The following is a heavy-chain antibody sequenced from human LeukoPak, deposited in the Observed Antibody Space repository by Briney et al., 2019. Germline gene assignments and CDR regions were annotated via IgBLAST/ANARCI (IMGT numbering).Heavy chain of an antibody. CDR2: ISGSGGST. CDR1: GVTLSNYG. Sequence: GGSLRLSCAVSGVTLSNYGMSWVRQAPGRGLEWVAGISGSGGSTNYADSVKGRFTISRDNPKNTLYLQMNSLRAEDTAMYFCAKRGVVIRVILVGFHKEAYYFDSWGQGALVTVSS. V-gene: IGHV3-23*01. J-gene: IGHJ4*02. CDR3: AKRGVVIRVILVGFHKEAYYFDS. D-gene: IGHD3-22*01.